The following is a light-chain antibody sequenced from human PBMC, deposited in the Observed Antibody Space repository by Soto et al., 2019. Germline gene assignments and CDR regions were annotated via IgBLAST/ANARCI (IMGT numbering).Light chain of an antibody. CDR2: DAS. Sequence: EIVLTQSPGTLSLSPGESATLSCRTSQGIGRYLAWFQQKPGQPPRLLIYDASTRATGIPGRFSGSGSGTDFTLTISSLEPEDFAVYYCHQRSNWPLTFGPGTKVEI. CDR1: QGIGRY. CDR3: HQRSNWPLT. V-gene: IGKV3-11*01. J-gene: IGKJ3*01.